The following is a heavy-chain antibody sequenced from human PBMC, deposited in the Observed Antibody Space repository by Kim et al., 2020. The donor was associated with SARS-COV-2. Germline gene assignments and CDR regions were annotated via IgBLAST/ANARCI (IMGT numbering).Heavy chain of an antibody. J-gene: IGHJ4*02. D-gene: IGHD3-16*01. CDR1: GFTFRTYA. V-gene: IGHV3-30*04. CDR3: ARDRFGTVVRGVDY. CDR2: ISYDGRNQ. Sequence: GGSLRLSCAASGFTFRTYAMHWVRQAPGKGLEWVAVISYDGRNQYYADSVKGRFTISRDNSKSTVYLQMNSLRAEDTAMYHCARDRFGTVVRGVDYWGQGTLVTVSS.